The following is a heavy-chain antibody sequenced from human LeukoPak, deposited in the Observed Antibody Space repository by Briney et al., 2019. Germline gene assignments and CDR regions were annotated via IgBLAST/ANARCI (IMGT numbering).Heavy chain of an antibody. J-gene: IGHJ4*02. Sequence: PGGSLRLSCAASGFTFSSYWMHWVRQAPGKGLVWVSRINSDGSSTSYADSVKGRFTISRDNAKNTLYLQMNSLRAEDTAVYYCAKSRGYSYGYEAYFDYWGQGTLVTVSS. D-gene: IGHD5-18*01. CDR2: INSDGSST. V-gene: IGHV3-74*01. CDR1: GFTFSSYW. CDR3: AKSRGYSYGYEAYFDY.